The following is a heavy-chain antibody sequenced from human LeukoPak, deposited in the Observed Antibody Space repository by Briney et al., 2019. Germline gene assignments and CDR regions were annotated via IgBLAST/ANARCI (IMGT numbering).Heavy chain of an antibody. D-gene: IGHD4-17*01. CDR1: GFTFSHFG. CDR2: IWSDATNQ. CDR3: ARVIRDYDDFYPYYFDY. Sequence: GTSLRLSCAASGFTFSHFGMHWVRQAPGKGLEWVAVIWSDATNQYYADSVKGRFTFSRDNSKNTLYLQMNSLRAEDTAVYYCARVIRDYDDFYPYYFDYWGQGTLVTVSS. J-gene: IGHJ4*02. V-gene: IGHV3-33*01.